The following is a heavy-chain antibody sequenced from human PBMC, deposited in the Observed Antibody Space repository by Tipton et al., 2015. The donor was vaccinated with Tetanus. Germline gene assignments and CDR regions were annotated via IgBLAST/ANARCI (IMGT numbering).Heavy chain of an antibody. CDR1: GFTFSNAW. V-gene: IGHV3-15*01. Sequence: SLRLSCAASGFTFSNAWMSWVRQAPGKGLEWVGRIKSKTDGGTTDYAAPVKGRFTISRDDSKNTLYLQMNSLKTEDTAVYYCTTEPRITMIVVVIWGQGTMVTVSS. J-gene: IGHJ3*02. CDR3: TTEPRITMIVVVI. D-gene: IGHD3-22*01. CDR2: IKSKTDGGTT.